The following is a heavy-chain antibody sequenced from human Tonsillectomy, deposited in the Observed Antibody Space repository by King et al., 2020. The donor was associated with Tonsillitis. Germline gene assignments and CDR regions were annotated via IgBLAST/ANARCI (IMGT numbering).Heavy chain of an antibody. V-gene: IGHV3-11*01. CDR1: GFTFSDYY. CDR2: ISSSGSTI. CDR3: ARDTGSYYYDSSGSPYYFDY. D-gene: IGHD3-22*01. Sequence: QLVQSGGGLVKPGGSLRLSCAASGFTFSDYYMSWIRQAPGKGLEWVSYISSSGSTIYYADSVKGRFTISRDNAKNSLYLQMNSLRAEDTAVYYCARDTGSYYYDSSGSPYYFDYWGQGTLVTVSS. J-gene: IGHJ4*02.